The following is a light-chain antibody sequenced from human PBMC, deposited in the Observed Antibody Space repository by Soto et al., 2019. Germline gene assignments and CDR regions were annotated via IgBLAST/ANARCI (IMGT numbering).Light chain of an antibody. Sequence: DIPMTQSPSSLSASVGDSVTITCQASQDISNYLNWYQQKPGKAPKLMIYEASNLETGVPSRFSGSGSGTYFTFTISSLQPEGIATYYCQQYDNLPYTFGQGTKLEIK. V-gene: IGKV1-33*01. CDR2: EAS. CDR3: QQYDNLPYT. CDR1: QDISNY. J-gene: IGKJ2*01.